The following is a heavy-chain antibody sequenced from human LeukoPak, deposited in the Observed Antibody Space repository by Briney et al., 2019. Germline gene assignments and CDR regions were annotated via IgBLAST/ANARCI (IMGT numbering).Heavy chain of an antibody. D-gene: IGHD6-19*01. CDR2: ISSTSSYT. J-gene: IGHJ3*01. CDR1: GFAFSDYY. V-gene: IGHV3-11*03. Sequence: RPGGSLRLSCAASGFAFSDYYMSWVRQAPGKGLEWLSYISSTSSYTNYADSLKGRFTISRDNAKDSLYLQINSLRAEDTAVYYCARFYSSGWYGMDVFDVWGRGTMVTVSA. CDR3: ARFYSSGWYGMDVFDV.